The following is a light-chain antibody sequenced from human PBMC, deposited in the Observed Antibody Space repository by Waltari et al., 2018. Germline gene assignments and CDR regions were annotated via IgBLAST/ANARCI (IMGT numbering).Light chain of an antibody. CDR2: GAS. CDR1: QGISSY. Sequence: IRITQSPFSLSASTGDRVIITCRASQGISSYLAWYQQKPGKAPKLLIYGASTLQSGVPSRFSGSGSGTDFTLTISCLQSEDFATYYCQQYHNYPFFGGGTRVEIK. J-gene: IGKJ4*01. CDR3: QQYHNYPF. V-gene: IGKV1-8*01.